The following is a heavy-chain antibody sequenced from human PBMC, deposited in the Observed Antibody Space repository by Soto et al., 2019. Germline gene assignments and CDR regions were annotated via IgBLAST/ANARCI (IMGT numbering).Heavy chain of an antibody. CDR1: GGSISSYY. CDR3: ARAAYCDSSGYLWVFDY. D-gene: IGHD3-22*01. Sequence: PSETLSLTCTVSGGSISSYYWSWIRQPPGKGLEWIGYIYYSGSTNYNPSLKSRVTISVDTSKNQFSLKLSSVTAADTAVYYCARAAYCDSSGYLWVFDYWGQGTLVTVSS. V-gene: IGHV4-59*01. J-gene: IGHJ4*02. CDR2: IYYSGST.